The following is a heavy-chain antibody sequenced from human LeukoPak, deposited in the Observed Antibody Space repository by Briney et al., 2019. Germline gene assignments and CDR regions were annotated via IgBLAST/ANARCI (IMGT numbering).Heavy chain of an antibody. Sequence: PGGSLRLSCAASGFTFSSYGMHWVRQAPGKGLEWVAVISYDGSNKYYADSVKGRFTISRDNSKNTLYLQMNSLRAEDTAVYYCARVNYYDSSGFYYWGQGTLVTVSS. CDR3: ARVNYYDSSGFYY. CDR1: GFTFSSYG. CDR2: ISYDGSNK. V-gene: IGHV3-30*03. D-gene: IGHD3-22*01. J-gene: IGHJ4*02.